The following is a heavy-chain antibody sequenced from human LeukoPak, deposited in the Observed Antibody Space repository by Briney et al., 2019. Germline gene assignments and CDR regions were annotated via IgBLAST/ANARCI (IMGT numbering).Heavy chain of an antibody. Sequence: PSETLSLTCTVSGGSISSYYWSWIRQPPGKGLEWVGYIYYSGSTNYNPSLKSRVTISVDTSKNQFSLKLSSVTAADTAVYYCIGGSGGDLDYWGQGTLVTVSS. J-gene: IGHJ4*02. CDR3: IGGSGGDLDY. D-gene: IGHD6-19*01. CDR1: GGSISSYY. V-gene: IGHV4-59*01. CDR2: IYYSGST.